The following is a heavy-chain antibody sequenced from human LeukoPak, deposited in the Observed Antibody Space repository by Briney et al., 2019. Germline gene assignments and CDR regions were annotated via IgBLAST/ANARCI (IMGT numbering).Heavy chain of an antibody. CDR3: ARDPSNSGYDYLYYFDY. D-gene: IGHD5-12*01. J-gene: IGHJ4*02. CDR2: INPDNGGT. CDR1: GYTFTGYY. V-gene: IGHV1-2*02. Sequence: ASVKVSCKASGYTFTGYYMHWVRQAPGQGLEWMGWINPDNGGTNYAQKFQGRVTMTRDMSISAAYMELSRLRSDDTAVYYCARDPSNSGYDYLYYFDYWGQGTLVTVSS.